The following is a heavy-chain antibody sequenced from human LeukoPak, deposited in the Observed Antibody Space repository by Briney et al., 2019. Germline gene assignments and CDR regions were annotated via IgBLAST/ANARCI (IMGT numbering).Heavy chain of an antibody. CDR1: GFTFSDYY. J-gene: IGHJ4*02. V-gene: IGHV3-43D*03. CDR2: ISWDGGST. Sequence: GGSLRLSCAASGFTFSDYYMSWIRQAPGKGLEWVSLISWDGGSTYYADSVKGRFTISRDNSKNSLYLQMNSLRAEDTALYYCAKGQSLEWLVDYWGQGTLVTVSS. CDR3: AKGQSLEWLVDY. D-gene: IGHD6-19*01.